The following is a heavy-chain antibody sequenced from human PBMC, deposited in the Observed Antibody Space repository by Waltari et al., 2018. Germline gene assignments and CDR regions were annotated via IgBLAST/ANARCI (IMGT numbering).Heavy chain of an antibody. CDR2: IYSGGST. D-gene: IGHD3-22*01. J-gene: IGHJ4*02. CDR3: AKDRDDSSGWGYYFDY. V-gene: IGHV3-23*03. Sequence: EVQLLESGGGLVQPGGSLRLSCAASGFTFSSYAMSWVRQAPGKGLEWVSVIYSGGSTYYADSVKGRFTISRDNSKNTLYLQMNSLRAEDTAVYYCAKDRDDSSGWGYYFDYWGQGTLVTVSS. CDR1: GFTFSSYA.